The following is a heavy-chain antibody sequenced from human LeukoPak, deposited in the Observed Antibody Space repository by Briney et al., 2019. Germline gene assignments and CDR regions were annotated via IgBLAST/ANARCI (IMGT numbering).Heavy chain of an antibody. V-gene: IGHV3-21*01. D-gene: IGHD3-9*01. CDR3: ARDRDPGGRYFDWQSDY. J-gene: IGHJ4*02. Sequence: GGSLRLSCAASGFTFSSYSMNWVRQAPGKGLEWGSSISSSSSCIYYADSVKGRFTMSRDNAKNSLYLQMNSLRAEDTAVYYCARDRDPGGRYFDWQSDYWGQGTLVTVSS. CDR2: ISSSSSCI. CDR1: GFTFSSYS.